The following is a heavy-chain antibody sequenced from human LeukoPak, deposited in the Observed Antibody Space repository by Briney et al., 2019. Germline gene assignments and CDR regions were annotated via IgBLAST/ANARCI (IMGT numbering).Heavy chain of an antibody. CDR3: ARAPTMLLSAFDY. CDR1: GFTFSSYA. D-gene: IGHD2-8*01. Sequence: PGGSLRLSCAASGFTFSSYAMHWVRQAPGKGLEWVAVISYDGSNKYYADSVKGRFTISRDNSKNTLYLQMNSLRAEDTAVYYCARAPTMLLSAFDYWGQGTLVTVSS. CDR2: ISYDGSNK. V-gene: IGHV3-30*04. J-gene: IGHJ4*02.